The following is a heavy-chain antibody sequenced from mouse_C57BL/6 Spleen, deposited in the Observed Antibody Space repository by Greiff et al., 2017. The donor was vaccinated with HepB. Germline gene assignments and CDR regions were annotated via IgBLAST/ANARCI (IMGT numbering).Heavy chain of an antibody. J-gene: IGHJ3*01. V-gene: IGHV1-81*01. CDR1: GYTFTSYG. Sequence: VQLQQSGAELARPGASVKLSCKASGYTFTSYGISWVKQRTGQGLEWIGEIYPRSGNTYYNEKFKGKATLTADKSSSTAYMELRSLTSEDSAVYFCARGDLGRGFFAYWGQVTLVTVSA. D-gene: IGHD4-1*01. CDR3: ARGDLGRGFFAY. CDR2: IYPRSGNT.